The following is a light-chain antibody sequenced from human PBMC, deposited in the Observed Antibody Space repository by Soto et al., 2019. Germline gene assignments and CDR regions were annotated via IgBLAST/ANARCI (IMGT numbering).Light chain of an antibody. Sequence: EIVLTQSPGTLSLSPGERATHSCRASQSVSSSDLAWYQQKPGQAPRLLIYGASSRATGIPDRFSGSGSGTDFTLTISRLEPEDFAVYYCQQYGSSPPNTFGQGTKLEIK. CDR2: GAS. CDR3: QQYGSSPPNT. CDR1: QSVSSSD. V-gene: IGKV3-20*01. J-gene: IGKJ2*01.